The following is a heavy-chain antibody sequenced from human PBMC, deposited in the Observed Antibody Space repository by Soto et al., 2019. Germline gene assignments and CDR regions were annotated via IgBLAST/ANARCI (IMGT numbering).Heavy chain of an antibody. CDR3: AALSIWSLDY. CDR2: IYYSGST. Sequence: QLQLQESGPGLVKPSETLSLTCTVSGGSISSSSYYWGWIRQPPGKGLEWIGNIYYSGSTYYNPSLKSRVTISVDTSKNQFSLKLSSVTAADTAVYYCAALSIWSLDYWGQGILVTVSS. CDR1: GGSISSSSYY. J-gene: IGHJ4*02. V-gene: IGHV4-39*01. D-gene: IGHD3-3*02.